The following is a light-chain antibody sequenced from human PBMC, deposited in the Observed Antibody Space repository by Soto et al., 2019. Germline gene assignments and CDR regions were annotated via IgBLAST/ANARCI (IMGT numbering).Light chain of an antibody. CDR3: HQYGSSPQA. Sequence: EIVLTQSPGTLSLSPGERVTHSCRASQSVTRSFLAWYQQKPGQAPRLLIYGASSRATGIPDRFSGSESGTDFTLTISRLEPEDFAVYYCHQYGSSPQAFGPGTKVDIK. J-gene: IGKJ3*01. CDR2: GAS. V-gene: IGKV3-20*01. CDR1: QSVTRSF.